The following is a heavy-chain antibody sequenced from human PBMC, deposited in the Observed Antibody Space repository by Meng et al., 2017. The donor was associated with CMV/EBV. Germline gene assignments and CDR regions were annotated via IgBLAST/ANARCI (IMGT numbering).Heavy chain of an antibody. CDR1: TFSNAW. D-gene: IGHD3-10*01. J-gene: IGHJ5*02. CDR2: IKSKTDGGTT. CDR3: TTVRITMVRGVPWFDP. Sequence: TFSNAWMNWGRQAPGKGLEWVGRIKSKTDGGTTDYAAPVKGRFTISRDDSKNTLYLQMNSLKTEDTAVYYCTTVRITMVRGVPWFDPWGQGTLVTVSS. V-gene: IGHV3-15*07.